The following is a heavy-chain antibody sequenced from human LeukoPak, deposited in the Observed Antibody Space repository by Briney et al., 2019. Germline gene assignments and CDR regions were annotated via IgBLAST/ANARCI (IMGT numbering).Heavy chain of an antibody. V-gene: IGHV3-30-3*02. CDR1: GFTFSSYP. D-gene: IGHD3-22*01. J-gene: IGHJ4*02. CDR2: ISYDGSHI. Sequence: PGKSLRLSCAASGFTFSSYPMHWVRQAPGKGLEWVAVISYDGSHIYYADSVKGRFTISRDNSKNTLYLQMNSLRAEDTAVYYCAKKGYYDGSGYYMYYFDHWGQGTLVTVSS. CDR3: AKKGYYDGSGYYMYYFDH.